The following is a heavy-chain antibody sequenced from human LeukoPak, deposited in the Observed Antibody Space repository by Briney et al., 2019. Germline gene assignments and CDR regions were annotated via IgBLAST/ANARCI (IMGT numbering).Heavy chain of an antibody. D-gene: IGHD2-21*01. CDR1: GFSFSGYW. CDR3: ARDLVMVNTPGDDFDY. Sequence: GGSLRLSCAASGFSFSGYWMHWVRQAPGKGLVWVSRINEDGSFTSYADSVKGRVTVSRHNAKNTLYPQVNSLRAEDTAVYYCARDLVMVNTPGDDFDYWGRGTLVTVSS. V-gene: IGHV3-74*01. J-gene: IGHJ4*02. CDR2: INEDGSFT.